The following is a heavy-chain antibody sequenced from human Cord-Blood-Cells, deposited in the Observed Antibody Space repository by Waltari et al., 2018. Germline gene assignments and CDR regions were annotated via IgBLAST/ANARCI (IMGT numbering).Heavy chain of an antibody. CDR1: GYSISSGYY. CDR2: IYHSGST. CDR3: ARVVNWGGYFDY. D-gene: IGHD7-27*01. V-gene: IGHV4-38-2*02. J-gene: IGHJ4*02. Sequence: QVQLQESGPGLVKPSETLSLTCTVSGYSISSGYYWGWIRQPPGKGLEWIGSIYHSGSTYNTPSLKSRVTISVDTSKNQFSLKLSSVTAADTAVYYCARVVNWGGYFDYWGQGTLVTVSS.